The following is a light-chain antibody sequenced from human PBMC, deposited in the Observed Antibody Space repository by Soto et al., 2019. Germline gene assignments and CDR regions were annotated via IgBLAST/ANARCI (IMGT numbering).Light chain of an antibody. J-gene: IGKJ4*01. CDR2: AAS. Sequence: DLQMTQSPSSVSASVGDRVTITCRASERINTYLAWYQQQPGKAPKLLIYAASSLQSGVPSRFSGSGSGTEFTLTISTLQPEDFATYYCQQANSPPLTFGGGTKVEIK. CDR1: ERINTY. V-gene: IGKV1-12*01. CDR3: QQANSPPLT.